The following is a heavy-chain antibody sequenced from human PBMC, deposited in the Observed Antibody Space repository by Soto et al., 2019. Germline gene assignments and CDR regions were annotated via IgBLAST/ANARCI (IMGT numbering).Heavy chain of an antibody. Sequence: SQTLSLTCTVSGGSISSGGYYWSWIRQHPGKGLEWIGYIYYSGSTYYNPSLKSRVTISVDTSKNQFSLKLSSVTAADTAVYYCARGLIKTSITIYASGSYGRPFDYWGQGTLVTVSS. CDR2: IYYSGST. CDR1: GGSISSGGYY. D-gene: IGHD3-10*01. J-gene: IGHJ4*02. V-gene: IGHV4-31*03. CDR3: ARGLIKTSITIYASGSYGRPFDY.